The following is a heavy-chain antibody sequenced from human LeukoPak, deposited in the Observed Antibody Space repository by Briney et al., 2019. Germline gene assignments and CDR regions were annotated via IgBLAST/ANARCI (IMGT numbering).Heavy chain of an antibody. J-gene: IGHJ3*01. Sequence: LSLTCAVYGGSFSGYYWSWIRQAPGKGLEWVAVIWYDGSNKYYADSVKGRFTISRDNSKNTLYLQMNSLRAEDTAVYYCARDSGISGAGVDLDWGQGTMVTVSS. D-gene: IGHD3-10*01. CDR3: ARDSGISGAGVDLD. V-gene: IGHV3-33*08. CDR2: IWYDGSNK. CDR1: GGSFSGYY.